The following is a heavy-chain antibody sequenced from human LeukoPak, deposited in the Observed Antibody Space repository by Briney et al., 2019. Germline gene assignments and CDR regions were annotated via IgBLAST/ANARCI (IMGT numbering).Heavy chain of an antibody. CDR2: IWYDGSNK. Sequence: GGSLRLSCAASGFTVSSNYMSWVRQAPGKGLEWVAVIWYDGSNKYYADSVKGRFTISRDNSKNTLYLQMNSLRAEDTAVYYCARDSTGTQDYWGQGTLVTVSS. CDR1: GFTVSSNY. CDR3: ARDSTGTQDY. J-gene: IGHJ4*02. V-gene: IGHV3-33*08. D-gene: IGHD1-1*01.